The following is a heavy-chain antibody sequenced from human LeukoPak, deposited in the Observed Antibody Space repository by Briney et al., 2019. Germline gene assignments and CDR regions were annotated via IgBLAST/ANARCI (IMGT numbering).Heavy chain of an antibody. CDR3: ARDGDDNGDYVLGWFDP. V-gene: IGHV3-53*01. D-gene: IGHD4-17*01. Sequence: PEGSLRLSCAASGFTVSSNYMSWVRQAPGKGLEWVSVIYSGGSTYYADSVKGRFTISRDNSKNTLYLQMNSLRAEDTAVYYCARDGDDNGDYVLGWFDPWGQGTLVTVSS. CDR1: GFTVSSNY. J-gene: IGHJ5*02. CDR2: IYSGGST.